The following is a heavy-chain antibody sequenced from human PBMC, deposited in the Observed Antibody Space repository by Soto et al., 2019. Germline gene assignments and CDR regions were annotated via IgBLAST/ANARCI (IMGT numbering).Heavy chain of an antibody. CDR2: ISGSGGST. CDR1: GFTFSGYA. D-gene: IGHD2-15*01. J-gene: IGHJ4*02. V-gene: IGHV3-23*01. CDR3: AKGLYCSGGSCYSGFFDY. Sequence: PGGSLRLSCAASGFTFSGYAMSWVRQAPGKGLEWVSAISGSGGSTYYADSVKGRFTISRDNSKNTLYLQMNSLRAEDTAVYYCAKGLYCSGGSCYSGFFDYWGQGTLVTVSS.